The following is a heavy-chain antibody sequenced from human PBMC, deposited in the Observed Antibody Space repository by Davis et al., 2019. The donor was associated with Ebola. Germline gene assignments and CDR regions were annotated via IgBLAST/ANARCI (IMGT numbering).Heavy chain of an antibody. CDR3: ARVLPVFGVVGNYYYGMDV. CDR2: IGTAGDT. Sequence: GGSLRLSCPASGFTFISYDMHWVRKATGKGLEWVSAIGTAGDTYYPGTVKGRFTISRENAKNSLYLQMNSLRAEDTAVYYCARVLPVFGVVGNYYYGMDVWGQGTTVTVSS. V-gene: IGHV3-13*01. D-gene: IGHD3-3*01. J-gene: IGHJ6*02. CDR1: GFTFISYD.